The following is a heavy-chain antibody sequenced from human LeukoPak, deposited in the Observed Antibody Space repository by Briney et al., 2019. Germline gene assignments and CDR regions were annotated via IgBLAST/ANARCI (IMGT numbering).Heavy chain of an antibody. Sequence: PGGSLRLSCAASGFTFSSYAMHWVRQAPGKGLEYVSAISSNGGSTYYANSVKGRFTISRDNSKNTLYLQMGSLRAEDMAVYYCAREKVRGGNWFDPWGQGTLVTVSS. V-gene: IGHV3-64*01. J-gene: IGHJ5*02. D-gene: IGHD3-10*01. CDR2: ISSNGGST. CDR1: GFTFSSYA. CDR3: AREKVRGGNWFDP.